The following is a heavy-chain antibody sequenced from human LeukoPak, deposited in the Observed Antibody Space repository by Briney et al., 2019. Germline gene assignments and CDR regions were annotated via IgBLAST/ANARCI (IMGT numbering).Heavy chain of an antibody. CDR1: GFTFSSYS. CDR3: ARDYVVPAAIGNLNWFDP. J-gene: IGHJ5*02. Sequence: PGGSLRLSCAASGFTFSSYSMNWVRQAPGKGLEWVSSISSSSSYIYYADSVKGRFTISRDNAKNSLYLQMNSLRAEDTAVYYCARDYVVPAAIGNLNWFDPWGQGTLVTVSS. CDR2: ISSSSSYI. D-gene: IGHD2-2*02. V-gene: IGHV3-21*01.